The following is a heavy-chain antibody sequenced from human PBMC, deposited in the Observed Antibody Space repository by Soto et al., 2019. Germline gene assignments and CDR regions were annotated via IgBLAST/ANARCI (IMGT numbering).Heavy chain of an antibody. Sequence: GGSLRLSCAASGFTFSSYSMSWVRQAPGKGLEWVSAISGTGGSTFYANSVKGRFTISRDNSNNTLYLQMNGLRADDTAVYYCAKRWFGELSPLDYWGQGALVTVSS. CDR3: AKRWFGELSPLDY. V-gene: IGHV3-23*01. CDR1: GFTFSSYS. J-gene: IGHJ4*02. CDR2: ISGTGGST. D-gene: IGHD3-10*01.